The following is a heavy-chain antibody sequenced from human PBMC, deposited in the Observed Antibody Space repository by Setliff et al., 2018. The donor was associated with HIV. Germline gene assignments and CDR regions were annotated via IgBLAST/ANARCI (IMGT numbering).Heavy chain of an antibody. Sequence: QSGGSLRLSCAASGFTFSSYSMNWVRQAPGKGLEWVSYISSGSDTIYYADSVKGRFTISRDNAKNSLYLQMNSLRAEDTAVYYCARGVVIAAHNWFDPWGQGTLVTVSS. CDR2: ISSGSDTI. CDR3: ARGVVIAAHNWFDP. CDR1: GFTFSSYS. J-gene: IGHJ5*02. D-gene: IGHD2-15*01. V-gene: IGHV3-48*01.